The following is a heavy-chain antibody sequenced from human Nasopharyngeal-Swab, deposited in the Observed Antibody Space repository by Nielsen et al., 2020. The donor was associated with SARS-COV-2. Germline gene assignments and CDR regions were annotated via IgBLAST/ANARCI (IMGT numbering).Heavy chain of an antibody. CDR1: GFTFSSYD. CDR3: ARGSIYYASSLDY. Sequence: GESMKIYCGTSGFTFSSYDMHWVRQVTGKGLEWVSTIGTASDTYYPGSVKGRFTISRENAKNSLYLQMNSLRAGDTAVYFCARGSIYYASSLDYWGLGTLVTVSS. D-gene: IGHD3-22*01. CDR2: IGTASDT. V-gene: IGHV3-13*01. J-gene: IGHJ4*02.